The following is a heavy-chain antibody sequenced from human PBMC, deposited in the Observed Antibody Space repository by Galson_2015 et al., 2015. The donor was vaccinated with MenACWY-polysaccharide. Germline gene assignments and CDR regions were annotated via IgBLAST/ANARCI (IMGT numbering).Heavy chain of an antibody. J-gene: IGHJ4*02. CDR1: RGSISSYY. V-gene: IGHV4-4*07. D-gene: IGHD5-12*01. Sequence: SETLSLTCTVSRGSISSYYWSWIRQPAGKGLEWIGHISTSGSTVYNPSLRSRVTLSLDMSNKQLSLNLTSVTAADAAVYYCARVGYSGYDSRFEHWGQGTLVAVSS. CDR2: ISTSGST. CDR3: ARVGYSGYDSRFEH.